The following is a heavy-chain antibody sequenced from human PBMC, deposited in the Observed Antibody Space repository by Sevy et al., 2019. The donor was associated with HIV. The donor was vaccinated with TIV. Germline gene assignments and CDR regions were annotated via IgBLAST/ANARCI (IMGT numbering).Heavy chain of an antibody. J-gene: IGHJ5*02. CDR2: IKQDGSEK. V-gene: IGHV3-7*01. CDR3: TRNGGAFDNGFDP. Sequence: GGSLRLSCAASGFTFSRYWMSWVRQAPGKGLEWVANIKQDGSEKYYVDSVKGRFTLSRDNAKNSLNLQMNSLRAEDTAVYYCTRNGGAFDNGFDPWGQGTLVTVSS. CDR1: GFTFSRYW. D-gene: IGHD2-8*01.